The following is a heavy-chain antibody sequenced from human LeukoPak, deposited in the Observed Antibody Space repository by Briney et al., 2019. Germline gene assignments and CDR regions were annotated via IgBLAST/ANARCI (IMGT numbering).Heavy chain of an antibody. D-gene: IGHD3-9*01. CDR2: IYYSGST. CDR3: ARGIRYFDWLLSPRGFLYFDY. CDR1: GGSISSYY. Sequence: SETLSLTCTVSGGSISSYYWSWIRQPPGKGLEWIGYIYYSGSTNYNPSLKSRVTISVDTSKNQFSLKLSSVTAADTAVYYCARGIRYFDWLLSPRGFLYFDYWGQGTLVTVSS. V-gene: IGHV4-59*12. J-gene: IGHJ4*02.